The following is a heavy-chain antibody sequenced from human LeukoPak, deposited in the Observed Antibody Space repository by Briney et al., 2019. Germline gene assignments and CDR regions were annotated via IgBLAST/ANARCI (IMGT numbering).Heavy chain of an antibody. CDR2: INHSGST. Sequence: SETLSLTCAVYGGSFSGYYWSWIRQPPGKGLEWIGEINHSGSTNYNPSLKSRVTISVDTSKNQFSLKLSSVTAADTAVYYCARRRVRPPRFDAWGQGTLVTVSS. CDR3: ARRRVRPPRFDA. J-gene: IGHJ5*02. D-gene: IGHD2-2*01. CDR1: GGSFSGYY. V-gene: IGHV4-34*01.